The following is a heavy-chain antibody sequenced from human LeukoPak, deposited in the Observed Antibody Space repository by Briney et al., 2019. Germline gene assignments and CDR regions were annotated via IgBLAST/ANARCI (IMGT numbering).Heavy chain of an antibody. CDR1: GFSFSSYE. J-gene: IGHJ4*02. CDR2: ISGSGGST. Sequence: GGSLRLSCAASGFSFSSYEMNWVRQAPGKGLEWVSAISGSGGSTYHADSVKGRFTISRDNSKNTLYLQMNSLRAEDTAVYYCAKGGYYDYVWGSYRSPIGNFDYWGQGTLVTVSS. D-gene: IGHD3-16*02. V-gene: IGHV3-23*01. CDR3: AKGGYYDYVWGSYRSPIGNFDY.